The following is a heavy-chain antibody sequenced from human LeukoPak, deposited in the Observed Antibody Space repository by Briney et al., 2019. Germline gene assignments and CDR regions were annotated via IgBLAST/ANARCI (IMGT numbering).Heavy chain of an antibody. CDR2: IYTSGST. D-gene: IGHD6-6*01. J-gene: IGHJ4*02. V-gene: IGHV4-4*07. CDR3: ARDLPYSSSSPTDYFDY. CDR1: GGSISSYY. Sequence: PSETLSLTCTVSGGSISSYYWSWIRQPAGKGLEWIGRIYTSGSTNYNPSLKSRVTMSVDTSKNQFSLKLSSVTAADTAVYYCARDLPYSSSSPTDYFDYWGQGTLVTVSS.